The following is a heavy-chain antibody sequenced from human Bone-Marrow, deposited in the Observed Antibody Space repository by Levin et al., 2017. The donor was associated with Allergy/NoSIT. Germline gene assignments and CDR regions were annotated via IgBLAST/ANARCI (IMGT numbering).Heavy chain of an antibody. V-gene: IGHV3-15*01. CDR1: GFTFSNAW. CDR3: TTDRPAETAMVTWDY. D-gene: IGHD5-18*01. CDR2: IKSKTDGGTT. Sequence: PGESLKISCAASGFTFSNAWMSWVRQAPGKGLEWVGRIKSKTDGGTTDYAAPVKGRFTISRDDSKNTLYLQMNSLKTEDTAVYYCTTDRPAETAMVTWDYWGQGTLVTVSS. J-gene: IGHJ4*02.